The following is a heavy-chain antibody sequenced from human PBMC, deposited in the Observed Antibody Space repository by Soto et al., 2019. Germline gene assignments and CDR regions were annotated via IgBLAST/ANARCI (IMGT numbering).Heavy chain of an antibody. V-gene: IGHV3-33*01. CDR1: GFTFSSYG. CDR2: IWYDGSDK. CDR3: ARDRYSSGWYDLDY. J-gene: IGHJ4*02. D-gene: IGHD6-19*01. Sequence: QVQLVESGGGVVQPGRSLRLSCAASGFTFSSYGMHWVRQAPGKGLEWVAVIWYDGSDKYYADSVKGRFTISRDNSTNTLYLQMNSLRAEDTAVYYCARDRYSSGWYDLDYCGQGTLVTVSS.